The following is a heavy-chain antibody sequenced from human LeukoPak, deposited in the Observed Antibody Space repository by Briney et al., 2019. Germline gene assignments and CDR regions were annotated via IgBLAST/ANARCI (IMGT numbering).Heavy chain of an antibody. Sequence: GGSLRLSYAASGFTFDDYAMHWVRQAPGKGLEWVSGISWNSGSIGYADSVKGRFTISRDNAKNSLYLQMNSLRAEDMALYYCAKESSSGYYFDYWGQGTLVTVSS. D-gene: IGHD6-19*01. J-gene: IGHJ4*02. V-gene: IGHV3-9*03. CDR2: ISWNSGSI. CDR3: AKESSSGYYFDY. CDR1: GFTFDDYA.